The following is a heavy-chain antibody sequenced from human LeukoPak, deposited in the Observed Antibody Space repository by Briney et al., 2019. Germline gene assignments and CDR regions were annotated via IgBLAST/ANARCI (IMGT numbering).Heavy chain of an antibody. CDR1: GYTFTSYG. D-gene: IGHD5-12*01. CDR2: ISAYNGNT. V-gene: IGHV1-18*01. Sequence: ASVKVSCKASGYTFTSYGISWVRQAPGQGLEWMGWISAYNGNTNYAQKLQGRVTMTTDTSTSTAYMELRGLRSDDTAVYYCARDGSGYDYNWFDPWGQGTLVTVSS. CDR3: ARDGSGYDYNWFDP. J-gene: IGHJ5*02.